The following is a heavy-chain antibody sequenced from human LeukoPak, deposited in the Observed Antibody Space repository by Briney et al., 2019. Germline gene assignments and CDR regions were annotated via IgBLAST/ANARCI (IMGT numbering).Heavy chain of an antibody. CDR1: GSTFDDYA. CDR3: APWGGSLGVDY. J-gene: IGHJ4*02. Sequence: PGGSLRLSCAASGSTFDDYAMHWVRQAPGKGLEWVSGISWNSGSIGYADSVKGRFTISRDNAKNSLYLQMNSLRAEDTALYYCAPWGGSLGVDYWGQGTLVTVSS. CDR2: ISWNSGSI. V-gene: IGHV3-9*01. D-gene: IGHD2-15*01.